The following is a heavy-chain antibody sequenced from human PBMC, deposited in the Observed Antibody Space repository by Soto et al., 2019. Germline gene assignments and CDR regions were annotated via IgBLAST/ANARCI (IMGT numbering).Heavy chain of an antibody. V-gene: IGHV4-59*08. J-gene: IGHJ4*02. CDR2: IYYTGST. Sequence: QPPGKGLDWIGYIYYTGSTNYNPSLKSRVTISVDTSKSQFSLKLSSVTAADTAVYYCARGDSGYDPPGYWGQGTLVTVSS. CDR3: ARGDSGYDPPGY. D-gene: IGHD5-12*01.